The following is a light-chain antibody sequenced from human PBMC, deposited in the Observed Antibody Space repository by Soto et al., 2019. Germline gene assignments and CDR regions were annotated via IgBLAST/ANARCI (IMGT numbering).Light chain of an antibody. CDR3: ASSDRSGTRV. CDR1: SSNVGGYAY. V-gene: IGLV2-14*01. Sequence: QSVPTQPASVSGSPGQSITISCTGSSSNVGGYAYVSWYQQHPGKAPRLIISEVTNRPSGISSRFSGSKSGNTASLTISGLQPEDEADYYCASSDRSGTRVIGGGTKLTVL. CDR2: EVT. J-gene: IGLJ3*02.